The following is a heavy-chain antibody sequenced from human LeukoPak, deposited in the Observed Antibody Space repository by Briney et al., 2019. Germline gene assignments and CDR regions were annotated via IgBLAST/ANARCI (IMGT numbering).Heavy chain of an antibody. V-gene: IGHV3-33*01. CDR1: GFAFNVFG. Sequence: GGSLRLSCAASGFAFNVFGMHWVRQVPGKGLEWMVVTGHVGNDICYADSVEGRFTVSRDNLKNTLYLQMNSLRAEDTAVYYCVRDKESRYFDSWGQGTLVTVSS. CDR2: TGHVGNDI. D-gene: IGHD3-9*01. J-gene: IGHJ4*02. CDR3: VRDKESRYFDS.